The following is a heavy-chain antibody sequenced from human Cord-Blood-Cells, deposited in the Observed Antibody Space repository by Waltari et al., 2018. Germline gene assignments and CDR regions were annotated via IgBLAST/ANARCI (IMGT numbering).Heavy chain of an antibody. Sequence: EVQLLESGGGLVQPGGSLRLSCAASGFTFSSYAMSWVRQAPGKGLEWVSAIRGSGGSTYYADSVKGRFTISRDNSKNTLYLQMNSLRAEDTAVYYCAKEGSGYDYYYYYYMDVWGKGTTVTVSS. J-gene: IGHJ6*03. CDR1: GFTFSSYA. CDR3: AKEGSGYDYYYYYYMDV. V-gene: IGHV3-23*01. CDR2: IRGSGGST. D-gene: IGHD5-12*01.